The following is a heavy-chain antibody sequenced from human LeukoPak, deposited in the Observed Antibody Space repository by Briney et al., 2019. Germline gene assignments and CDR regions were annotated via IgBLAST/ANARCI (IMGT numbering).Heavy chain of an antibody. J-gene: IGHJ2*01. V-gene: IGHV3-7*01. CDR2: IQQDGSEK. D-gene: IGHD2-2*01. Sequence: PGGSLRLSCVASGFTFSNYWMSWVRQAPGKGLEWVANIQQDGSEKYYVDSVKGRFTISRDNAKNSLYLQMNSLRAEDTAVYYCARDWPIVVVPAAMARSSILAHWYFDHWGRGTLVTVSS. CDR1: GFTFSNYW. CDR3: ARDWPIVVVPAAMARSSILAHWYFDH.